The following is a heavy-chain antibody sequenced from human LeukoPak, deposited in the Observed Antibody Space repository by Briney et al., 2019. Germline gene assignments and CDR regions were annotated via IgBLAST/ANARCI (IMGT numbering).Heavy chain of an antibody. D-gene: IGHD3-10*01. Sequence: SETLSLTCAVSGYSISSGYYWGWIRQPPGKGLEWIGSIYHSGSTYYNPSLKSRVTISVDTSKNQFSLKLSSVTAADTAVHYCAREFGELSPYFDYWGQGTLVTVSS. CDR1: GYSISSGYY. J-gene: IGHJ4*02. CDR3: AREFGELSPYFDY. CDR2: IYHSGST. V-gene: IGHV4-38-2*02.